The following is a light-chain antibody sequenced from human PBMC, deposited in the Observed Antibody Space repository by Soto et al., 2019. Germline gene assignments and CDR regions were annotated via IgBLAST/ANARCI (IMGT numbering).Light chain of an antibody. J-gene: IGLJ3*02. Sequence: QSALAQPPSASGSPGQSVTISCTGSGSDIGAYNFASWYQQHPGKAPKLMIFGVTERPSGVPDRFSGSKSGNTASLTVSGLQADDEAVYYCYSYAGSNIWVFGGGTKLTVL. CDR3: YSYAGSNIWV. CDR1: GSDIGAYNF. V-gene: IGLV2-8*01. CDR2: GVT.